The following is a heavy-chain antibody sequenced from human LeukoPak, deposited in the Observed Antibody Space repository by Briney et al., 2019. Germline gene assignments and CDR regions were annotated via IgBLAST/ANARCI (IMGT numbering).Heavy chain of an antibody. J-gene: IGHJ5*02. CDR3: ARDKKGPYYDFWSGTENWFDP. V-gene: IGHV4-34*01. D-gene: IGHD3-3*01. CDR2: INHSGST. Sequence: SETLSLTCAVYGGSFSGYYWSWIRQPPGKGLEWIGEINHSGSTNYNPSLKSRVTISVDTSKNQFSLKLSSVTAADTAVYYCARDKKGPYYDFWSGTENWFDPWGQGTLVTVSS. CDR1: GGSFSGYY.